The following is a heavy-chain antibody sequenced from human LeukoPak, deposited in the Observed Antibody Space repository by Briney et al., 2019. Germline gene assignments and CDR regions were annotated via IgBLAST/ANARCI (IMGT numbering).Heavy chain of an antibody. J-gene: IGHJ3*02. CDR2: ISYSGST. Sequence: SETLSLTCTVSGGSISNHYWTWIRQPPGKGLEWIGYISYSGSTNYNPSLRSRVTISIDTSNNQVSLRLSPVTAADTAVYYCARDPTTVTKGFDIWGLGTMVTVSP. CDR3: ARDPTTVTKGFDI. CDR1: GGSISNHY. D-gene: IGHD4-17*01. V-gene: IGHV4-59*11.